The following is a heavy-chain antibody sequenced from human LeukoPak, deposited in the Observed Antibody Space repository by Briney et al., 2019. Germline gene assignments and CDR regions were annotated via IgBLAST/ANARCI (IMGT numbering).Heavy chain of an antibody. Sequence: GGSLRLSCSTSGFTFKNHAMGWVRQAPGKGLEWVSGISGPGGSTYYADSVKGRFIISRDNSKNTLYLQMDGLRGEDTAVYFCAKGAKLWKTYYFDYWGQGTLVTVSS. J-gene: IGHJ4*02. V-gene: IGHV3-23*01. CDR2: ISGPGGST. D-gene: IGHD5-18*01. CDR1: GFTFKNHA. CDR3: AKGAKLWKTYYFDY.